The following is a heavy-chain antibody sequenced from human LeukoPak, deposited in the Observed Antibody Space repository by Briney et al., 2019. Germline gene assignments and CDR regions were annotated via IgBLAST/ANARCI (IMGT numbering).Heavy chain of an antibody. Sequence: SETLSLTCTVSGDSMSDSYWSWIRQPAGKGLEGIGRIYDSGSTNYNPSLKSRVTLSVDTSSNQFSLPLSSVTAADTAVYHCARDIRSHNGPGGDYYYYMDVWGKGTTVTVSS. D-gene: IGHD2-21*01. V-gene: IGHV4-4*07. CDR3: ARDIRSHNGPGGDYYYYMDV. CDR2: IYDSGST. CDR1: GDSMSDSY. J-gene: IGHJ6*03.